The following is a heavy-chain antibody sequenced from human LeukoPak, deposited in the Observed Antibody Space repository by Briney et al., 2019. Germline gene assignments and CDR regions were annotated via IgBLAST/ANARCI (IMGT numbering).Heavy chain of an antibody. D-gene: IGHD5-24*01. CDR3: ARHAKSRDGYNYALDY. J-gene: IGHJ4*02. CDR1: GGSFSGYY. CDR2: INHSGST. Sequence: SETLSLTCAVYGGSFSGYYWSWIRQPPGKGLEWIGEINHSGSTNYNPSLKSRVTISVDTSKNQFSLKLSSVTAADTAVYYCARHAKSRDGYNYALDYWGQGTLVTVS. V-gene: IGHV4-34*01.